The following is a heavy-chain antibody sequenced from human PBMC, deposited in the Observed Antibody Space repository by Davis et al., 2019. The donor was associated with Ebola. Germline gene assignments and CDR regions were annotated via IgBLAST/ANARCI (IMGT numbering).Heavy chain of an antibody. V-gene: IGHV3-30-3*01. D-gene: IGHD4-23*01. Sequence: GFPRPFRAAPCFPFSYYAKHLGRPAPGQGPERVAVKPYDGSNKYYADSVKGRFTISRDNSKNTLYLQMNSLRAEDTAVYYCARGPNRLRWSIQHWGQGTLVTVSS. CDR1: CFPFSYYA. J-gene: IGHJ1*01. CDR2: KPYDGSNK. CDR3: ARGPNRLRWSIQH.